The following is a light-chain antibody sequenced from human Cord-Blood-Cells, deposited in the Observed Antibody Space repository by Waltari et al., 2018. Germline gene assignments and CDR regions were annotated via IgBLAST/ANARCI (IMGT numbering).Light chain of an antibody. CDR1: SSAVGSYNL. J-gene: IGLJ1*01. Sequence: QSALTQPASVSGSPGQSITISCTGTSSAVGSYNLVSWYQQHPGKAPKLMIYEGSKRPSGVSNRFSGSKSGNTASLTISGLQAEDEADYYCCSYAGSSTSLYVFGTGTKVTVL. V-gene: IGLV2-23*01. CDR3: CSYAGSSTSLYV. CDR2: EGS.